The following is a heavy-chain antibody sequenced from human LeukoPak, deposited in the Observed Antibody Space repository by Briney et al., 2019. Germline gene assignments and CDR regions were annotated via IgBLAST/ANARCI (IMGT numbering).Heavy chain of an antibody. D-gene: IGHD3-10*01. Sequence: ASVKVSCKASGYTFTSYYMHWVRQAPGQGLEWMGIINPSGGSTSYAQKFQGRVTITRDTSATTAYMELSSLRSEDTTVYYCARDRGPWGQGTLVTVSS. CDR2: INPSGGST. J-gene: IGHJ5*02. CDR1: GYTFTSYY. CDR3: ARDRGP. V-gene: IGHV1-46*01.